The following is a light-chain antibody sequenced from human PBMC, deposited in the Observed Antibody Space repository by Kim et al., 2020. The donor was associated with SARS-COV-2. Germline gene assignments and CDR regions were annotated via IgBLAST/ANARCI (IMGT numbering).Light chain of an antibody. Sequence: SPAEKAAPSCRGGKSVDRNIAWYQHKPSQAPTLLIYAASTRATAIPNTFRCSGCGTEFALTLSSLQSEDFAFYYCHQYNNGPPWTFGQGTKVDIK. CDR1: KSVDRN. V-gene: IGKV3-15*01. CDR3: HQYNNGPPWT. J-gene: IGKJ1*01. CDR2: AAS.